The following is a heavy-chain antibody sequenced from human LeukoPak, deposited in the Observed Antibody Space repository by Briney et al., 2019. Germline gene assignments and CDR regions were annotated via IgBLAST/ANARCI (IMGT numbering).Heavy chain of an antibody. J-gene: IGHJ4*02. CDR2: INAGNGNT. V-gene: IGHV1-3*01. CDR1: GYTFTSYA. D-gene: IGHD5-24*01. CDR3: ARPSRWLQYLYFDY. Sequence: EASVTVSCTASGYTFTSYAMHWVRQAPGQRLEWMGWINAGNGNTKYSQKFQGRVTITRDTSASTAYMELSSLRSEDTAVYYCARPSRWLQYLYFDYWGQGTLVTVSS.